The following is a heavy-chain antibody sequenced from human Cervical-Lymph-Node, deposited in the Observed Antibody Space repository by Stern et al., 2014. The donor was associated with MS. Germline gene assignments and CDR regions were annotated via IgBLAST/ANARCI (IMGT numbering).Heavy chain of an antibody. D-gene: IGHD2/OR15-2a*01. Sequence: VQLVESGAEVKKPGSSVKVSCKASGGTFKKYAFSWVRQAPGQGLEWMGMVVPLYGTSNYTQDFQGRVTITADESTSTAYMELTSLRSEDTAVYYCAAFAFSFWGQGTVFTVSS. CDR2: VVPLYGTS. CDR3: AAFAFSF. V-gene: IGHV1-69*18. CDR1: GGTFKKYA. J-gene: IGHJ4*02.